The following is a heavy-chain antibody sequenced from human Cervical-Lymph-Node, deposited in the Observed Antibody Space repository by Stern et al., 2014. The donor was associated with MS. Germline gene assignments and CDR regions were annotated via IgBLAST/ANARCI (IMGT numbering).Heavy chain of an antibody. Sequence: VQLVQSGAEVKKPGASVKVSCKASGYTFTSYDINWVRQATGQGLEWMGWMNPNSGNTGYAQKFQGRVTMTRNTSISTAYMELSSLRSEDTAVYYCIGGSVGPQLVAFDIWGQGTMVTVSS. D-gene: IGHD2-2*01. J-gene: IGHJ3*02. CDR3: IGGSVGPQLVAFDI. CDR2: MNPNSGNT. CDR1: GYTFTSYD. V-gene: IGHV1-8*01.